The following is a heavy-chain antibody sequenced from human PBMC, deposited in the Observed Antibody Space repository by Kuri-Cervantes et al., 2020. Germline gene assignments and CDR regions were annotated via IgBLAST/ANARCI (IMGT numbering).Heavy chain of an antibody. D-gene: IGHD4-23*01. Sequence: ASVKVSCKASGYTFTGSYIHWVRQAPGHGLEWMGWINPKDGDTNYVQKFKGRVTMTRDTSISTAYMELGSLRSDDTAVYYCAREGNDAFDIWGQGTMVTVSS. J-gene: IGHJ3*02. CDR2: INPKDGDT. V-gene: IGHV1-2*02. CDR3: AREGNDAFDI. CDR1: GYTFTGSY.